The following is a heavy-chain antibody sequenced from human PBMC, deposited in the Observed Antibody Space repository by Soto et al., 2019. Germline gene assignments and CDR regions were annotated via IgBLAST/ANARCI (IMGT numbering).Heavy chain of an antibody. CDR1: GYTFTSYA. CDR3: ARGVRRFGWITGAGSYYGMDV. V-gene: IGHV1-8*02. CDR2: MNPNSGNT. D-gene: IGHD2-2*03. Sequence: ASVKVPCKASGYTFTSYAMHWVRQATGQGPEWMGWMNPNSGNTGYAQKFQGRVNMTRNTSISTDYMELSSLRSEDTAVYYCARGVRRFGWITGAGSYYGMDVWGQGTTVTVSS. J-gene: IGHJ6*02.